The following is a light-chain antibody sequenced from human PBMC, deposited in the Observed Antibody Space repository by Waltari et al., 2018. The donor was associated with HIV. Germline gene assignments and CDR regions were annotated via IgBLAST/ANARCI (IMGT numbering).Light chain of an antibody. J-gene: IGLJ2*01. Sequence: SYELTQSPSVSVSPGQTASITCSADKLGDTYVSWYQQKPGQSPVLVIYQSSKRPSEIPERFSGSNSGDTATLTISGTQAVDEADYYCQAWDSSSAVVFGGGTKLTVL. V-gene: IGLV3-1*01. CDR3: QAWDSSSAVV. CDR2: QSS. CDR1: KLGDTY.